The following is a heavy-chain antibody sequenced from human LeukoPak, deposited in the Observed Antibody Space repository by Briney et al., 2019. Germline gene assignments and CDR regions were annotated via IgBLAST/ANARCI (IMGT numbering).Heavy chain of an antibody. CDR2: IYYSGST. CDR1: GGSISSGGYY. Sequence: SETLSLTCTVSGGSISSGGYYWSWLRQHPGKGLWWIGYIYYSGSTYYNPSLKSRVTISVDTSKTQFSLKLSSVTAADTAVYYCARDRRYCSSTSCYGDYYYGMDVWGQGTTVTVSS. J-gene: IGHJ6*02. CDR3: ARDRRYCSSTSCYGDYYYGMDV. V-gene: IGHV4-31*03. D-gene: IGHD2-2*01.